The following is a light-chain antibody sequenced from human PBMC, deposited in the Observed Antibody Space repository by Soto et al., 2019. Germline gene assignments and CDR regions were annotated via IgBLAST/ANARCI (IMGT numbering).Light chain of an antibody. J-gene: IGLJ2*01. CDR2: SND. Sequence: QSVLTQPPSASGTPGQGVTISCSGSSSNIGDNTVNWYQQLPGTAPKLLMYSNDQRWSGVPDRFSGSKSGTSASLAISGLQSEDEADYYCAVWDDSLDGVVFGGGTKLTVL. CDR3: AVWDDSLDGVV. V-gene: IGLV1-44*01. CDR1: SSNIGDNT.